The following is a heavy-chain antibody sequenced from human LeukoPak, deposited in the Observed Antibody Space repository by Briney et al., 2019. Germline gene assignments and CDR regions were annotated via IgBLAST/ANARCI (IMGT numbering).Heavy chain of an antibody. CDR1: GFTFSSYS. CDR3: ARDKERFDY. V-gene: IGHV3-21*01. Sequence: PGGSLRLSCAASGFTFSSYSMNWVRQAPGKGLEWVSSISSSSSYIYYVDSVKGRFTISRDNAKNSLYLQMNSLRAEDTAVYYCARDKERFDYWGQGTLVTVSS. J-gene: IGHJ4*02. CDR2: ISSSSSYI.